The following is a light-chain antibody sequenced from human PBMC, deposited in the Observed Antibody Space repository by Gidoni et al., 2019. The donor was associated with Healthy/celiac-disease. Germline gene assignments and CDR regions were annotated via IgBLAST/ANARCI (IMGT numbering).Light chain of an antibody. V-gene: IGKV3-20*01. CDR3: HQYGSSPRT. J-gene: IGKJ1*01. CDR1: QSVSSSY. CDR2: GAS. Sequence: EIELTKSPGTLSLSPGERATLSCRASQSVSSSYLSWYQQHPGQAPRLLIYGASSRATGIPDRFSGSGSGTDFTLTISRLEPEDFAVYYCHQYGSSPRTFGQGTKVEIK.